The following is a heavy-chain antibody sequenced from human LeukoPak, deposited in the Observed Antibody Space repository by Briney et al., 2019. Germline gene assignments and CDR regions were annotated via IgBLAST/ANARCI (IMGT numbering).Heavy chain of an antibody. Sequence: SETLSLTCTVSGGSISSYYWSRIRQPAGKGLEWIGRFYSGGSTDYNPSLKSRVTMSVDTSKNQFSLKLSPVTAADTAVYYCARVYSGYDLPGSLANYYFDYWGQGTLVTVSS. CDR1: GGSISSYY. J-gene: IGHJ4*02. CDR3: ARVYSGYDLPGSLANYYFDY. CDR2: FYSGGST. D-gene: IGHD5-12*01. V-gene: IGHV4-4*07.